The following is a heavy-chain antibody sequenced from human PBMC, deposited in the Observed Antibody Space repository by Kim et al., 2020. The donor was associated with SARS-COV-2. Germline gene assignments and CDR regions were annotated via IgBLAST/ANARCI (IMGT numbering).Heavy chain of an antibody. CDR2: ISSNGATT. D-gene: IGHD3-3*01. J-gene: IGHJ2*01. CDR1: GFTFSSFA. V-gene: IGHV3-64*02. CDR3: ARTSYDFWSGYPQGYFDL. Sequence: GSLRLSCAASGFTFSSFALHWVRQTPGKGLEYVSAISSNGATTFYADSVNGRFTISRDNSKNTLYLQMGSLRADDTAVYYCARTSYDFWSGYPQGYFDLWGRGTLVTVSP.